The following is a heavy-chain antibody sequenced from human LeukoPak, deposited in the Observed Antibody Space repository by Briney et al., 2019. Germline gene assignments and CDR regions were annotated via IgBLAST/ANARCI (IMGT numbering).Heavy chain of an antibody. CDR1: GFTFGGYA. CDR3: GRTIAQYSNTWLYYFYGLDV. D-gene: IGHD1-7*01. V-gene: IGHV3-23*01. Sequence: GESLRLSCTASGFTFGGYAMTWVRQAPGKGLEWVSSISANSEDSYYADPVKGRFTISRDNSRSTLYLQMDSLRADDTAVYYCGRTIAQYSNTWLYYFYGLDVWGQGTTVTVSS. J-gene: IGHJ6*02. CDR2: ISANSEDS.